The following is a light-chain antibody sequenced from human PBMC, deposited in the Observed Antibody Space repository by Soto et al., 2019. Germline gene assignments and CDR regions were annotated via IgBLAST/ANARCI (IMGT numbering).Light chain of an antibody. CDR3: QQLNTYPVT. CDR1: QGISRY. Sequence: DIQMTQSPSTLSASVGDRVAITCRASQGISRYLSWYQQKPGRAPKLLISAASTLQSGVPARFSGSGSGTDFTLSITSLQPEDFATYYCQQLNTYPVTFGGGTKVDIK. V-gene: IGKV1-9*01. J-gene: IGKJ4*01. CDR2: AAS.